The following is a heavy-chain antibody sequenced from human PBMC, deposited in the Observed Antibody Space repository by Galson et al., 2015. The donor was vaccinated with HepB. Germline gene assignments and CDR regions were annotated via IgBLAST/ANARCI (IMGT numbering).Heavy chain of an antibody. D-gene: IGHD3-22*01. Sequence: SVKVSCKASGYTFGGYYMHWVRQAPGQGLEWMGWINPNSGDTNYAQKFQGRVTMTRDTSISTTYMELTSLRSDDTAVYYCARVDDSMLEDYWGQGTLVTVSS. CDR3: ARVDDSMLEDY. J-gene: IGHJ4*02. V-gene: IGHV1-2*02. CDR1: GYTFGGYY. CDR2: INPNSGDT.